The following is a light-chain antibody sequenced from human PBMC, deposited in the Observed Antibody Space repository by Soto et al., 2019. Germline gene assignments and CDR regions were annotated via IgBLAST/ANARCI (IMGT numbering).Light chain of an antibody. Sequence: IVLTQSPGTLSLSPGEGDTLSCRASQSVSSNYLAWYQQEPGQSPRLLIFGASNRASDIPDRFSGSGSGTDVPLNISRLEPEDFAVYSCQQYGRSPPSTVGQGTKLEI. CDR2: GAS. CDR1: QSVSSNY. V-gene: IGKV3-20*01. J-gene: IGKJ2*01. CDR3: QQYGRSPPST.